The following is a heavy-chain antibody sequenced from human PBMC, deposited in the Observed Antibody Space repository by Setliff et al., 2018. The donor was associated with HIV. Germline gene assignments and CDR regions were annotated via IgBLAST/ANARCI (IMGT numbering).Heavy chain of an antibody. Sequence: SETLSLTCTVSGGSVGSGSYYWSWIRQPPGRGLEWIGYIYYSGSTKYSPSLKSRVSISLDPSTKQVSLRLRSVTAADTAVYYCARSLTKQLVPGTSREYYFDSWGLGALVTVSS. J-gene: IGHJ4*02. D-gene: IGHD6-13*01. CDR3: ARSLTKQLVPGTSREYYFDS. CDR1: GGSVGSGSYY. CDR2: IYYSGST. V-gene: IGHV4-61*01.